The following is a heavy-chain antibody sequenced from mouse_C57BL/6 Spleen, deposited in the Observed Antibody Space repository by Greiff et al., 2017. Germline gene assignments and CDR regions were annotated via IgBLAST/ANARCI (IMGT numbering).Heavy chain of an antibody. CDR3: ARKRNGYYGYFDV. CDR2: IWSGGST. J-gene: IGHJ1*03. Sequence: VQLQQSGPGLVQPSQSLSITCTVSGFSLTSYGVHWVRQSPGKGQEWLGVIWSGGSTDYNAAFISRLSISKDNSKSQVFFKMNSLQADDTAIYYCARKRNGYYGYFDVWGTGTTVTVSS. D-gene: IGHD2-2*01. CDR1: GFSLTSYG. V-gene: IGHV2-2*01.